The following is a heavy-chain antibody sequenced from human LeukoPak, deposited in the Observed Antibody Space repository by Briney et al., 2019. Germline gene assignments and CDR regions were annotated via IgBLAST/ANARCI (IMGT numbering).Heavy chain of an antibody. CDR2: INPSGGIT. V-gene: IGHV1-46*01. CDR3: SRDRAVAGFRFDY. J-gene: IGHJ4*02. Sequence: GASVKASCKASGYTFTSYYMHWVRQAPGQGLEWMGVINPSGGITSYAQNLKGRITMTRDPSTSTFHMELSSRRPRDTAVIYCSRDRAVAGFRFDYWGQGTLVTVYS. CDR1: GYTFTSYY. D-gene: IGHD6-19*01.